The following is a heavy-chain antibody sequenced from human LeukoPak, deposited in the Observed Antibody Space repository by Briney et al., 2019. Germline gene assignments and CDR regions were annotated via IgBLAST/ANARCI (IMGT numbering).Heavy chain of an antibody. J-gene: IGHJ4*02. CDR1: GFTFSSYA. CDR3: ARRGFDPQQYSYGYLGPFDY. D-gene: IGHD5-18*01. CDR2: ISYDGSNK. V-gene: IGHV3-30-3*01. Sequence: GGSLRLSCAASGFTFSSYAMHWVRQAPGKGLEWVAVISYDGSNKYYADSVKGRFTISRDNSKNTLCLQMNSLRAEDTAVYYCARRGFDPQQYSYGYLGPFDYWGQGTLVTVSS.